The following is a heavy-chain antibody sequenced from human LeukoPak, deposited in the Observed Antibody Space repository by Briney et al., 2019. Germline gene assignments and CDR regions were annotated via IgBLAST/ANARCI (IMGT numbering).Heavy chain of an antibody. D-gene: IGHD6-19*01. CDR1: GYSISSGYY. Sequence: PSETLSLTCAVSGYSISSGYYRGWIRQPPGKGLEWIGSIYYSGSTYYNPSLKSRVTISVDTSKNQFSLKLSSVTAADTAVYYCATLAVAGPFDYWGRGTLVTVSS. J-gene: IGHJ4*02. CDR2: IYYSGST. V-gene: IGHV4-38-2*01. CDR3: ATLAVAGPFDY.